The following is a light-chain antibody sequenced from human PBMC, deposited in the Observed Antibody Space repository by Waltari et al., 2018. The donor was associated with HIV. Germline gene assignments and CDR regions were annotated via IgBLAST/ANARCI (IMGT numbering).Light chain of an antibody. Sequence: NFVLTQPHSVSESPGKTVTISCTRSSGNIAANYFQGYRQRPGHSPTYGSFADTQGASGVPGRLSGSIDRSSNSASLAVSGLQREDEGDSYCQTYDTSTLVFGGGTRLTVL. CDR2: ADT. CDR3: QTYDTSTLV. V-gene: IGLV6-57*01. J-gene: IGLJ2*01. CDR1: SGNIAANY.